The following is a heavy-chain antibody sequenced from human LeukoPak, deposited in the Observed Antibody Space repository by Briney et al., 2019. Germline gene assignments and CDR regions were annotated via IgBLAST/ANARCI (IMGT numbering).Heavy chain of an antibody. CDR1: GGSIGNYH. Sequence: SETLSLICTVSGGSIGNYHWSWIRQPAGKGLEWIAQIHSSGSTNYNPPLKSRVSMSIDTTEDQVSLTIRSVTAADTAFYYRARRDINSGWSFDDWGQGILVTVSS. V-gene: IGHV4-4*07. J-gene: IGHJ4*02. CDR3: ARRDINSGWSFDD. D-gene: IGHD6-19*01. CDR2: IHSSGST.